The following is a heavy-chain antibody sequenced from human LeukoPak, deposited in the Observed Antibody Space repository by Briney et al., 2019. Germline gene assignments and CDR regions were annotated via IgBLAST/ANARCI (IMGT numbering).Heavy chain of an antibody. CDR3: ASGTTTAEDYYYYGMDV. Sequence: SMKVACKASGGTFSSYAISWERQAPRQGLEWMGRIIPIFGIANYAQKFQGRVTITAGKSTSTAYMELSSLRSEDTAVYYCASGTTTAEDYYYYGMDVWGQGTTVTVSS. D-gene: IGHD1-1*01. CDR2: IIPIFGIA. J-gene: IGHJ6*02. CDR1: GGTFSSYA. V-gene: IGHV1-69*04.